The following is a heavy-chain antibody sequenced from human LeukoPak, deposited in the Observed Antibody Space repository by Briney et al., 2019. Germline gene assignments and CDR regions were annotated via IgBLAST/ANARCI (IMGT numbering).Heavy chain of an antibody. CDR1: GVSVTDYY. Sequence: SETLSLTCTVSGVSVTDYYWTWVRQPAGKGLEWIGRISLSGSTDYNPSLQSRVTISVDTSKNQFSLKLSSVTAADTAVYYCARTPKYYYDSSGYYYRSQRRGGIDYWGQGTLVTVSS. D-gene: IGHD3-22*01. V-gene: IGHV4-4*07. J-gene: IGHJ4*02. CDR3: ARTPKYYYDSSGYYYRSQRRGGIDY. CDR2: ISLSGST.